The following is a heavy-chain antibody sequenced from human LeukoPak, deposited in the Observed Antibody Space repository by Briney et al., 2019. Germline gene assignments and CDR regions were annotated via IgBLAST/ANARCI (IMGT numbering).Heavy chain of an antibody. Sequence: GESLKISCKGSGYSFTSYLIGWVRQMPVKGLEWMGIIYPGDSDTRYSPSFQGQVTISADKSISTAHLQWSSLKASDTAMYYCARDSTLNGDYYDSSGFDYWGQGTLVTVSS. V-gene: IGHV5-51*01. CDR2: IYPGDSDT. CDR1: GYSFTSYL. CDR3: ARDSTLNGDYYDSSGFDY. J-gene: IGHJ4*02. D-gene: IGHD3-22*01.